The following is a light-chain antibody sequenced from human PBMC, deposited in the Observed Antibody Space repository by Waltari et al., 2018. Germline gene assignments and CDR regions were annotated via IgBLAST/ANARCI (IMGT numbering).Light chain of an antibody. CDR3: QNHERLPAV. CDR2: GAS. V-gene: IGKV3-20*01. J-gene: IGKJ1*01. Sequence: IVWAQSLRALSLSPGERATLSCRASLSIGSYLVWYQQKPGQPPRLLIDGASSRAAGIPDRFSGRGSGTDFSLTISRLEPEDFAVYYCQNHERLPAVFGQGTKVEIK. CDR1: LSIGSY.